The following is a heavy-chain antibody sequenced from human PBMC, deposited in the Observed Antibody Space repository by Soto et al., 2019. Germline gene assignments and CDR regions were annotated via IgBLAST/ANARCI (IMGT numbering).Heavy chain of an antibody. CDR2: ISWDDDN. CDR3: AHRRLDGDYSWWFDP. D-gene: IGHD4-17*01. CDR1: GFSLSTSGVG. V-gene: IGHV2-5*02. Sequence: QITLKESGPTLVKPTQTLTLTCTFSGFSLSTSGVGVGWIRQPPGKALEWLALISWDDDNRYSPSLKSRLTITNNTSRNQVVLTTTNMDPADAATSYCAHRRLDGDYSWWFDPWGQGTLVTVAS. J-gene: IGHJ5*02.